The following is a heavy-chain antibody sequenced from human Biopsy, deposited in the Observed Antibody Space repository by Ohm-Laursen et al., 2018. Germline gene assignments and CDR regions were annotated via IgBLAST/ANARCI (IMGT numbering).Heavy chain of an antibody. CDR3: ARELGDFWGGRQFDF. J-gene: IGHJ5*01. CDR1: GYAVNDYF. CDR2: ISPNSGGT. V-gene: IGHV1-2*02. D-gene: IGHD3-3*01. Sequence: ASVKVSCKGSGYAVNDYFLHWLRQAPGQGPEWMGWISPNSGGTNYAQKLQGRVTMTRDTSISTTYMELRRLTSDDTAVFYCARELGDFWGGRQFDFWGQGTLVTVSS.